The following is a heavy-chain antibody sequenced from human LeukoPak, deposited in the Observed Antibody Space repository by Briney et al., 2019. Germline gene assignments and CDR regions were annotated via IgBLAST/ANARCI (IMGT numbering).Heavy chain of an antibody. J-gene: IGHJ4*02. CDR2: ISSGSTYT. CDR1: GFTFSDYY. CDR3: AIDTSDRSGYLYYFDY. V-gene: IGHV3-11*05. D-gene: IGHD3-22*01. Sequence: GGSLRLSCAASGFTFSDYYMSWVRQAPGKGLEWVSYISSGSTYTNYADSVKGRFTVSRDNSKNTLYLQMNSLRAEDTAVYYCAIDTSDRSGYLYYFDYWGQGTLVTVSS.